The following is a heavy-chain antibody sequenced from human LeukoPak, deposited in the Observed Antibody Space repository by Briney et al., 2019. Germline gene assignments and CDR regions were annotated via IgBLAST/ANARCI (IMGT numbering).Heavy chain of an antibody. D-gene: IGHD3-22*01. Sequence: GGSLRLSCAASGFTFSTYRMHWVRQAPGKGLEWVAVIWYDGSNKYYADSVKGRFTISRDNSKNTLYLQMNSLRAEDTAVYYCAKDAYYDSSGYWPPPGFDPWGQGTLVTVSS. V-gene: IGHV3-30*02. CDR1: GFTFSTYR. J-gene: IGHJ5*02. CDR2: IWYDGSNK. CDR3: AKDAYYDSSGYWPPPGFDP.